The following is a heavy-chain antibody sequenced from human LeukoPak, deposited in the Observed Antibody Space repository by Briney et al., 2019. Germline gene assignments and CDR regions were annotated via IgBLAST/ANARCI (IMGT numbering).Heavy chain of an antibody. J-gene: IGHJ3*02. CDR2: ISYDGSNK. CDR1: GFTFSSYG. V-gene: IGHV3-30*18. Sequence: PGRSLRLSCAASGFTFSSYGMHWVRQAPGKGLEWVAVISYDGSNKYYADSVKGRFTISRDNSKNTLYLQMNSLRAEDTAVYYCAKDGFRDYYENLIWGQGTMVTVSS. D-gene: IGHD3-22*01. CDR3: AKDGFRDYYENLI.